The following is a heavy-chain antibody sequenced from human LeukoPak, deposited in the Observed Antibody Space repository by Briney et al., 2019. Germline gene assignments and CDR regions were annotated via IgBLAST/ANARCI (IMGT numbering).Heavy chain of an antibody. Sequence: SETLSLTCDVSGGSFNDYYWSWIRQPPGKGLEWFGEIRHSGSTNYNPSLKSRVTMSVDTSKNQFSLKLSSVTAADTAVYYCARRGSWSYYYAMDVWGQGTTVAVSS. J-gene: IGHJ6*02. CDR3: ARRGSWSYYYAMDV. D-gene: IGHD6-13*01. CDR1: GGSFNDYY. V-gene: IGHV4-34*01. CDR2: IRHSGST.